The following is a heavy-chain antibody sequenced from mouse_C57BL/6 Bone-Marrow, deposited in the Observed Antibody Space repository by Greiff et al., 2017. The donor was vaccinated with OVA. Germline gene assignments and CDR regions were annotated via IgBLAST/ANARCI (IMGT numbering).Heavy chain of an antibody. V-gene: IGHV1-64*01. CDR2: IHPNSGST. J-gene: IGHJ4*01. CDR3: ARLGLRRFMDY. D-gene: IGHD2-4*01. CDR1: GYTFTSYW. Sequence: QVQLQQPGAELVKPGASVKLSCKASGYTFTSYWMHWVKQRPGQGLERIGMIHPNSGSTNYNEKFKSKATLTVDKSSSTAYMQLSSLTSEDSAVYYCARLGLRRFMDYWGQGTSVTVSS.